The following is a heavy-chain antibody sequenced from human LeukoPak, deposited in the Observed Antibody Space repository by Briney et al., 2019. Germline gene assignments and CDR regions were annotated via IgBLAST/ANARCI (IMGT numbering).Heavy chain of an antibody. J-gene: IGHJ6*03. Sequence: GGSLRLSCAASGFTFSSYSMNWVRQAPGKGLEWVSSISSSSYIYYADSVKGRFTISRDNAKNSLYLQMNSLRAEDTAVYYCARTLWFGELPPLYYYMDVWGKGTTVTVSS. V-gene: IGHV3-21*01. D-gene: IGHD3-10*01. CDR3: ARTLWFGELPPLYYYMDV. CDR2: ISSSSYI. CDR1: GFTFSSYS.